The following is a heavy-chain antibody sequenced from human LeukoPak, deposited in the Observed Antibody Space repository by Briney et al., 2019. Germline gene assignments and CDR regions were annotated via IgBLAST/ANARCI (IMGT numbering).Heavy chain of an antibody. D-gene: IGHD4/OR15-4a*01. J-gene: IGHJ4*02. CDR2: IYSGGST. V-gene: IGHV3-53*01. CDR1: GFTVSSSY. Sequence: PGGSLRLSCAASGFTVSSSYMTWVRQAPGRGLEWVSVIYSGGSTYYADSVKGRFTISRDNSKNTLYLQMNSLRAEDTAVYYCARDFGASSFSGWGQGTLVTVSS. CDR3: ARDFGASSFSG.